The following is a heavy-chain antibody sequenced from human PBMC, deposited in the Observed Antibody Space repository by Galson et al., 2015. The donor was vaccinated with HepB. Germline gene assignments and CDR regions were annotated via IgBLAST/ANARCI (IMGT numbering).Heavy chain of an antibody. Sequence: SVKVSCKASGGTFSSYAISWVRQAPGQGLEWMGGIIPIFGIANYAQKFQGRVTITADESTSTAYMELSSLRSEDTAVYYCVSSSSGLTYYYYYGMDVWGQGTTVTVSS. CDR2: IIPIFGIA. CDR1: GGTFSSYA. V-gene: IGHV1-69*13. CDR3: VSSSSGLTYYYYYGMDV. J-gene: IGHJ6*02. D-gene: IGHD6-6*01.